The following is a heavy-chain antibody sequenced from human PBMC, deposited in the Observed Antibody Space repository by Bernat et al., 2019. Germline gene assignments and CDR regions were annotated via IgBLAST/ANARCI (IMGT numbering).Heavy chain of an antibody. D-gene: IGHD3-3*01. Sequence: QVQLVESGGGVVQPGRSLRLSCAASGFTFSSYGMPWVRQAPGKGLEWVAVISYDGSNKYYADSVKGRFTISRDNSKNTLYLQMNSLRAEDTAVYYCAKVFYDFWSGPPDYWGQGTLVTVSS. CDR2: ISYDGSNK. CDR1: GFTFSSYG. V-gene: IGHV3-30*18. J-gene: IGHJ4*02. CDR3: AKVFYDFWSGPPDY.